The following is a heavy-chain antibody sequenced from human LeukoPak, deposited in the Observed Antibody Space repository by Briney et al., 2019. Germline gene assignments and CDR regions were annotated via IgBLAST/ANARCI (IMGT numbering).Heavy chain of an antibody. J-gene: IGHJ4*02. CDR2: FFGGGGST. D-gene: IGHD6-19*01. CDR1: ESTFSTLA. V-gene: IGHV3-23*01. Sequence: GGSLTPSCQPSESTFSTLARYWSPRAQGKGRNWFSGFFGGGGSTHYADSVKGRFTISRDNSKNTVYLQMNSLRAEDTAVYYCAKTTTGYSSGRFPGWPVDYWGQGTLVTVSS. CDR3: AKTTTGYSSGRFPGWPVDY.